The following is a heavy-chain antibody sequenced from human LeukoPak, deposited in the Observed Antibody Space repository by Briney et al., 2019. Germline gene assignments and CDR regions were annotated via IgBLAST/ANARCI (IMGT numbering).Heavy chain of an antibody. Sequence: EASVKVSCKASGYTFTSYGISWVRQAPGQGLEWMGWISAYNGNTNYAQKLQGRVTMTTDISTSTAYMELRSLRSDDTAVYYCARDGDSSGYRNAFDIWGRGTMVTVSS. CDR2: ISAYNGNT. D-gene: IGHD3-22*01. J-gene: IGHJ3*02. V-gene: IGHV1-18*01. CDR3: ARDGDSSGYRNAFDI. CDR1: GYTFTSYG.